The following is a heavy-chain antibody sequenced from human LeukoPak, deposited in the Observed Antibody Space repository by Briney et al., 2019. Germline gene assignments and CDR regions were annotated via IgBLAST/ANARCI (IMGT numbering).Heavy chain of an antibody. CDR2: ISGSGVST. V-gene: IGHV3-23*01. Sequence: GGSLRLSCAASGFTFSSYDMSWVRQAPGKGLEWVSAISGSGVSTYYADSVKGRFAISRDDSKNTLFLQMSNQRAEDTAVYYCAKDRHGDFWSGYYFHYWAQGTLVTVSS. CDR3: AKDRHGDFWSGYYFHY. D-gene: IGHD3-3*01. J-gene: IGHJ4*02. CDR1: GFTFSSYD.